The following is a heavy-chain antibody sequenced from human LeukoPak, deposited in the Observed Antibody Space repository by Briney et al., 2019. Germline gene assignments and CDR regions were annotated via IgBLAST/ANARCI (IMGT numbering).Heavy chain of an antibody. CDR3: AGRRVLDASFDY. CDR1: GFTVSNNY. D-gene: IGHD3-16*01. J-gene: IGHJ4*02. CDR2: IYSGDNT. V-gene: IGHV3-66*02. Sequence: GGSLRLSWAASGFTVSNNYMSWVRQAPGKGLEWVSVIYSGDNTYYVESVKGRFTISRDNSKNTLFLQMNRLRAEDTAVYYCAGRRVLDASFDYWGQGTLVTVSS.